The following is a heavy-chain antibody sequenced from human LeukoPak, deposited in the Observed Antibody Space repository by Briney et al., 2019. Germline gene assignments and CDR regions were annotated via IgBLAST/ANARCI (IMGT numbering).Heavy chain of an antibody. CDR2: ISSSGGTT. J-gene: IGHJ4*02. D-gene: IGHD5-24*01. Sequence: GGSLRLSCAASGFTFSTYAVNWVRQAPGKGLEWVSAISSSGGTTDYADSGKGRFSISRDNSKNTLYLRMNSMRAEDTAVYYCAKDRNAWPTNFDSWGQGTLVTVSA. V-gene: IGHV3-23*01. CDR1: GFTFSTYA. CDR3: AKDRNAWPTNFDS.